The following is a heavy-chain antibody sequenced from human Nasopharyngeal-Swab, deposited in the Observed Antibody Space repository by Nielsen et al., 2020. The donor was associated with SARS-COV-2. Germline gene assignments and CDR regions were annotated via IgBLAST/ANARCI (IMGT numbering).Heavy chain of an antibody. D-gene: IGHD2-21*01. CDR3: ARGGDGGLAHFDY. CDR2: IYNSGRT. J-gene: IGHJ4*02. Sequence: ESLKVSCTVSGGSISNYCWSWIRQPPGKRLEWIGYIYNSGRTTDYNPSLKSRVTISLDTSKNQFSLKLSSVTAADTAVYYCARGGDGGLAHFDYWGQGNLVTVSS. V-gene: IGHV4-59*01. CDR1: GGSISNYC.